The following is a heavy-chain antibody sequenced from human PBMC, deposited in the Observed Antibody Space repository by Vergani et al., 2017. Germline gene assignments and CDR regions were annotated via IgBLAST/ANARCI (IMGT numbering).Heavy chain of an antibody. CDR1: GYSISSGYY. V-gene: IGHV4-38-2*02. J-gene: IGHJ5*02. CDR2: IYHSGST. CDR3: AGDSVGYVLVSYEAWFDR. D-gene: IGHD3-16*01. Sequence: QVQLQESGPGLVKPSETLSLTCTVSGYSISSGYYFGWIRQPPGKGLEWIGGIYHSGSTYYNPSRKSRVTISVDTSKNQFSLKRSSVTAADTAGYYFAGDSVGYVLVSYEAWFDRWGQGTLVTVSS.